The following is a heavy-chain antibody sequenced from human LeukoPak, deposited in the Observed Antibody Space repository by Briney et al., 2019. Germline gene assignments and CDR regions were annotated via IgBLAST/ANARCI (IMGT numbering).Heavy chain of an antibody. CDR3: ARDKAVTTAYYYYYYCMDV. D-gene: IGHD4-11*01. J-gene: IGHJ6*02. Sequence: SETLSLTCTVSGGSISSYYWRWIRQPPGKGLEWIGYIYYSGSTNYNPSLKSRVTISVDTSKNQFPLKLSSVTAADTAVYYCARDKAVTTAYYYYYYCMDVWGQGTTVTVSS. CDR2: IYYSGST. CDR1: GGSISSYY. V-gene: IGHV4-59*01.